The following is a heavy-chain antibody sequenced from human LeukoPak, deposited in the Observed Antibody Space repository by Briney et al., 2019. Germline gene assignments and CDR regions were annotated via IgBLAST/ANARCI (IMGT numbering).Heavy chain of an antibody. D-gene: IGHD3-10*01. Sequence: SETLSLTCAVYGGSFSGYYWGWIRQPPGKGLEWIGEINHSGSTNYNPSLKSRVTISVDTSKNQFSLKLSSVTAADTAVYYCARDHPLLWFGEPQKNKYDYWGQGTLVTVSS. J-gene: IGHJ4*02. V-gene: IGHV4-34*01. CDR2: INHSGST. CDR3: ARDHPLLWFGEPQKNKYDY. CDR1: GGSFSGYY.